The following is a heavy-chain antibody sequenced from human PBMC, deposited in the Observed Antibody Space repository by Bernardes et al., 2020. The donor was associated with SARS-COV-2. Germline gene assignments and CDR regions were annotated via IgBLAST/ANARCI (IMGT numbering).Heavy chain of an antibody. Sequence: ASVKVSCKASGYTFTGYYVHWVRQAPGQGLEWMGWINPNSGGTNYAQKFQDRVTMTRDTSISTAYMELRSLRSDDTAVYYCAREVDIVLMVYTRYYGMDVWGQGTTVTVSS. J-gene: IGHJ6*02. D-gene: IGHD2-8*01. CDR1: GYTFTGYY. CDR2: INPNSGGT. V-gene: IGHV1-2*02. CDR3: AREVDIVLMVYTRYYGMDV.